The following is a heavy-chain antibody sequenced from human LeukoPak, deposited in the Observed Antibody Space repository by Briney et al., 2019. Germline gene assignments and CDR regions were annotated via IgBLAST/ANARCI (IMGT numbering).Heavy chain of an antibody. CDR2: IISSSSPM. V-gene: IGHV3-48*02. J-gene: IGHJ4*02. Sequence: GGSLRLSCAASGFTFSSYNMNWVRQAPGKGLEWVSYIISSSSPMYNADSVKGRFTISRDSAKNSLYLQMNSLRDEDTAVYYCARGTYFYDSSGYYHGWYFDYWGQGTLVTVSS. D-gene: IGHD3-22*01. CDR1: GFTFSSYN. CDR3: ARGTYFYDSSGYYHGWYFDY.